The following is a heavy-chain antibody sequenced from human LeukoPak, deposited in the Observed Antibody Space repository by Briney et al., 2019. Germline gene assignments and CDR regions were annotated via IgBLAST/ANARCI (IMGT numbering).Heavy chain of an antibody. Sequence: PSETLSLTCAVYGGSFSGYYWSWIRQPPGEGLEWIGEINHSGSTNYNPSLKSRVTISVDTSKNQFSLKLSSVTAADTAVYYCAGATYYYDSSGYYYVSYFDYWGQGTLVTVSS. D-gene: IGHD3-22*01. CDR1: GGSFSGYY. CDR2: INHSGST. V-gene: IGHV4-34*01. CDR3: AGATYYYDSSGYYYVSYFDY. J-gene: IGHJ4*02.